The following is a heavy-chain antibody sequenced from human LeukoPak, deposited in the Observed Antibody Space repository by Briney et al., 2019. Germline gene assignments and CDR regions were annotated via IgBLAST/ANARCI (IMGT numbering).Heavy chain of an antibody. Sequence: GGSLRLSCAASGFTFSSYWMSWVRQAPGKGLEWVANIKQDGSEEYYVDSVKGRFTISRDNAKNTLYLQMNSLRAEDTAVYYCAKDVGYCSGGSCGGDYWGQGTLVTVSS. CDR1: GFTFSSYW. J-gene: IGHJ4*02. CDR3: AKDVGYCSGGSCGGDY. CDR2: IKQDGSEE. D-gene: IGHD2-15*01. V-gene: IGHV3-7*01.